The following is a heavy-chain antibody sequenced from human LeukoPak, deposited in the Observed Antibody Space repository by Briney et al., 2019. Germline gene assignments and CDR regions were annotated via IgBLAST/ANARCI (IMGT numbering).Heavy chain of an antibody. Sequence: GESLKISCKGSGYSFTSYWIGWVRQMPGEGLEWMEIIYPGDSDTRYSPSFQGQVTISADKSISTACLQWSSLKASDTAMYYCARRVQQLVRGDWFDPWGQGTLVTVSS. CDR2: IYPGDSDT. V-gene: IGHV5-51*01. J-gene: IGHJ5*02. CDR1: GYSFTSYW. D-gene: IGHD6-13*01. CDR3: ARRVQQLVRGDWFDP.